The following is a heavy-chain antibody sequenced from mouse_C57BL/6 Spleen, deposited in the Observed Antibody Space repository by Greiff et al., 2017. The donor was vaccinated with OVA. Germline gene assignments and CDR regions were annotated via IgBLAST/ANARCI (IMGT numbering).Heavy chain of an antibody. CDR1: GYTFTSYW. V-gene: IGHV1-53*01. CDR2: INPSNGGT. Sequence: VQLQQPGTELVKPGASVKLSCKASGYTFTSYWMHWVKQRPGQGLEWIGNINPSNGGTNYNEKFKSKATLTVDKSSSTAYMQLSSLTSEDSAVYYCARSPFTTVYYYAMDYWGQGTSVTVSS. D-gene: IGHD1-1*01. CDR3: ARSPFTTVYYYAMDY. J-gene: IGHJ4*01.